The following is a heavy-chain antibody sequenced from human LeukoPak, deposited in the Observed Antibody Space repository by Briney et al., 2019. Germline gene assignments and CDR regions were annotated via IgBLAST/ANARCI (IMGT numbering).Heavy chain of an antibody. Sequence: GGSLRLSCAASGFTFSTYAMSWVRQAPGKGLEWDSSISGSGSTTYYSDSVKGRFTISRDNAKNTLYLQMNSLRAEDTAVYYCARDPQTTVTTFEGIWGQGTVVTVSS. D-gene: IGHD4-17*01. CDR2: ISGSGSTT. CDR1: GFTFSTYA. CDR3: ARDPQTTVTTFEGI. V-gene: IGHV3-23*01. J-gene: IGHJ3*02.